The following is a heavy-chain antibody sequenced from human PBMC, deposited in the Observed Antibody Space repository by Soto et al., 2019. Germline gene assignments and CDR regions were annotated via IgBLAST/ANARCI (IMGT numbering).Heavy chain of an antibody. Sequence: ASMKVSCNASRYTFSRYPGHWVRQAPGHGLEWMGFINAGNGNTKHSETFKDRVTITSDISASTAYMELSNLRYEDTAIYYCTREVEYCNVGTSYTYFNXWGQGTLVTVSX. CDR2: INAGNGNT. J-gene: IGHJ1*01. CDR1: RYTFSRYP. CDR3: TREVEYCNVGTSYTYFNX. D-gene: IGHD3-10*02. V-gene: IGHV1-3*01.